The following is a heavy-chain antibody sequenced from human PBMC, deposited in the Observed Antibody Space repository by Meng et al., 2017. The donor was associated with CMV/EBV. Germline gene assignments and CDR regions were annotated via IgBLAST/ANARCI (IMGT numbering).Heavy chain of an antibody. CDR2: IIPILGIA. CDR1: GGTFSSYA. CDR3: ARRLSTYDFWSGYSSRGMDV. D-gene: IGHD3-3*01. V-gene: IGHV1-69*10. J-gene: IGHJ6*02. Sequence: SVKVSCKASGGTFSSYAISWVRQPPGQGLEWMGGIIPILGIANYAQKFQGRVTITADKSTSTAYMELSSLRSEDTAVYYCARRLSTYDFWSGYSSRGMDVWGQGTTVTVSS.